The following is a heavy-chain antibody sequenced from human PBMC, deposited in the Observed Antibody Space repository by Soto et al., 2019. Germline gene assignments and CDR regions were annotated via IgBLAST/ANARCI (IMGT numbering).Heavy chain of an antibody. V-gene: IGHV4-39*01. Sequence: SETLSLTCTVSGGSISSSSYYWGWIRQPPGKGLEWIGSIYYSGSTYYNPSLKSRVTISVDTSKNRFSLKLSSVTAADTAVYYCARHGGDIVVVVAVFDYWGQGTPVTVS. J-gene: IGHJ4*02. CDR2: IYYSGST. CDR1: GGSISSSSYY. CDR3: ARHGGDIVVVVAVFDY. D-gene: IGHD2-15*01.